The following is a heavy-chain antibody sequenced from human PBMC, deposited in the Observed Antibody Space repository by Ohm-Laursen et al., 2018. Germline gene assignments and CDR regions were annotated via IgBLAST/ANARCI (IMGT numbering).Heavy chain of an antibody. CDR1: GFTFSSSA. D-gene: IGHD3-16*01. CDR2: VSDSGDST. J-gene: IGHJ6*02. Sequence: SLRLSCTASGFTFSSSAMSWVRQAPGKGLEWVSAVSDSGDSTYYADSVRGRFTISRDNSKNTLYLQMNSLRAEDTAVYYCAKGQPILITFGGARMDVWGQGTTVTVSS. CDR3: AKGQPILITFGGARMDV. V-gene: IGHV3-23*01.